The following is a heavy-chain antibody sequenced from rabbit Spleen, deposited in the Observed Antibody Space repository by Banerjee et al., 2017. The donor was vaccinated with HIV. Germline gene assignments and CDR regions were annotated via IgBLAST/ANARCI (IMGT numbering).Heavy chain of an antibody. D-gene: IGHD6-1*01. Sequence: QSLLESCGDLLKPRASLPLPSTASGFSFSGTYYMCWVRQAPGKGPEWIACIATGSGGGIYYASWAKGRFTITKTSTTPVTLQMTSLTAADTATYFCARAMYTGYGYVDLWGQGTLVTVS. CDR3: ARAMYTGYGYVDL. J-gene: IGHJ3*01. CDR1: GFSFSGTYY. CDR2: IATGSGGGI. V-gene: IGHV1S40*01.